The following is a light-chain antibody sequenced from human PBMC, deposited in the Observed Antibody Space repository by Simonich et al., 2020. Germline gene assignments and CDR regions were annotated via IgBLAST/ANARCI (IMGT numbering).Light chain of an antibody. CDR2: WAS. J-gene: IGKJ3*01. CDR3: QQYYSTPHT. Sequence: DIVMTQSPDSLAVSLGERATINCKSSQSVLYISNNKNYLAWYPQKPGQPTKLLIYWASTRESGVPDRCSGSGSGTDFTLTISSLQAEDVAVYYCQQYYSTPHTFGPGTKVDIK. V-gene: IGKV4-1*01. CDR1: QSVLYISNNKNY.